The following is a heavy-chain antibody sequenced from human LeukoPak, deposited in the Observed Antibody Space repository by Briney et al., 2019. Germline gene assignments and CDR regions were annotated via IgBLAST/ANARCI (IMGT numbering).Heavy chain of an antibody. V-gene: IGHV3-30*01. D-gene: IGHD6-6*01. J-gene: IGHJ4*02. CDR1: GFTFSSYA. CDR2: ISYDGSNK. Sequence: GGSLRLSCAASGFTFSSYAMHWVRQAPGKGLEWVAVISYDGSNKYYADSVKGRFTISRDNSKNTLYLQMNSLRAEDTAVYYCARGSKLVGYFDYWGQGTLVTVSS. CDR3: ARGSKLVGYFDY.